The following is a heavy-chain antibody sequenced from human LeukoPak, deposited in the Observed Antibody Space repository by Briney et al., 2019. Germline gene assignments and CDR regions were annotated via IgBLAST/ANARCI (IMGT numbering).Heavy chain of an antibody. CDR1: GGSISSSSYY. D-gene: IGHD3-22*01. CDR2: IYYSGST. CDR3: AAGYYDSSGPGNYFDY. J-gene: IGHJ4*02. Sequence: SETLSLTCTVSGGSISSSSYYWGWIRQPPGKGLEWIGSIYYSGSTYYNPSLKSRVTISVDTPKNQFSLKLSSVTAADTAVYYCAAGYYDSSGPGNYFDYWGQGTLVTVSS. V-gene: IGHV4-39*01.